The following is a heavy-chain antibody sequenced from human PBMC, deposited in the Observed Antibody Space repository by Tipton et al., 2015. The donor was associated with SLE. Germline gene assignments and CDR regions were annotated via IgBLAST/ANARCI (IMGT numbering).Heavy chain of an antibody. V-gene: IGHV4-59*12. J-gene: IGHJ4*02. CDR2: IYYSGST. Sequence: LRLSCAASGFTFSDYYMSWIRQAPGKGLEWIGYIYYSGSTNYNPSLKSRVTISVDTSKNQFSLKLSSVTAADTAVYYCARDDPDDDTSYSGGIPGDYWGQGTLVTVSS. CDR3: ARDDPDDDTSYSGGIPGDY. CDR1: GFTFSDYY. D-gene: IGHD2-15*01.